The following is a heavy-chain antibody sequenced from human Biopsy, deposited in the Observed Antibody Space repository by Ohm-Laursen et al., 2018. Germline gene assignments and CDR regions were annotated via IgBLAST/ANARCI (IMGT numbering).Heavy chain of an antibody. V-gene: IGHV4-59*11. CDR3: ARTPGKAVAGRFLDL. J-gene: IGHJ2*01. CDR1: YGSISGHF. D-gene: IGHD6-19*01. Sequence: SETLSLTCAVTYGSISGHFWSWIRRAPGKGLEWIGYVYYNGNTNYSPSLKSRATISLDTSKDRFSLKLTSVTAADTAVYYCARTPGKAVAGRFLDLWGRGTLVTVSS. CDR2: VYYNGNT.